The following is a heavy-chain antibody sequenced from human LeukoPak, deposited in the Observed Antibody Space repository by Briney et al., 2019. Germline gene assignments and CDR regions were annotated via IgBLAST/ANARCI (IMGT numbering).Heavy chain of an antibody. Sequence: GGSLRLSCGASGFTVSNNYMSWVRQAPGKGLEWVSVIHSGGTTNYADSVQGRFTISRDNSKTTVYLHMNSLRAEDTAVYYCARDSDSGYGPFASWGQGTLVTVSS. J-gene: IGHJ4*02. CDR3: ARDSDSGYGPFAS. V-gene: IGHV3-53*01. CDR1: GFTVSNNY. CDR2: IHSGGTT. D-gene: IGHD5-12*01.